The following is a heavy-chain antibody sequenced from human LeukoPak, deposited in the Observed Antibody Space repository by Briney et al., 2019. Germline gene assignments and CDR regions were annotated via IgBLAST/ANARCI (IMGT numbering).Heavy chain of an antibody. D-gene: IGHD5-24*01. J-gene: IGHJ4*02. Sequence: SETLSLTCTVSGGSISSXXXXXXRQXPXXXXXXXXYIYYSXSTKYNPSLXXXXXXSVDTSKNQFSLKLSSVTAADTAVYYCARGAGAGYNLQPFDYWGQGTLVTVSS. V-gene: IGHV4-59*08. CDR2: IYYSXST. CDR1: GGSISSXX. CDR3: ARGAGAGYNLQPFDY.